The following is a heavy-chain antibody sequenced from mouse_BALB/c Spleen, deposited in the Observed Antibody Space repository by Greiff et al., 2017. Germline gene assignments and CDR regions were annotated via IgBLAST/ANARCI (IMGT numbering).Heavy chain of an antibody. V-gene: IGHV5-6-5*01. Sequence: EVMLVESGGGLVKPGGSLKLSCAASGFTFSSYAMSWVRQTPEKRLEWVASISSGGSTYYPDSVKGRFTISRDNARNILYLQMSSLRSEDTAMYYCARGRESTANFDYWGQGTTLTVSS. J-gene: IGHJ2*01. CDR1: GFTFSSYA. CDR3: ARGRESTANFDY. CDR2: ISSGGST. D-gene: IGHD1-2*01.